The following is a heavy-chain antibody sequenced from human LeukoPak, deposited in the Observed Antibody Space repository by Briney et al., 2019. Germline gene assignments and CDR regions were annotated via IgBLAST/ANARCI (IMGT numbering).Heavy chain of an antibody. CDR2: MWYDGSNK. J-gene: IGHJ4*02. V-gene: IGHV3-33*01. CDR1: GFTFSSYG. Sequence: PGGSLRLSCAASGFTFSSYGMHWVRQAPGKGLEWVAVMWYDGSNKYYADSVKGRFTISRDNSKNTLYLQMNSLRAEDTAVYYCAREPDRDYYGSGSHPDYWGQGTLVTVSS. D-gene: IGHD3-10*01. CDR3: AREPDRDYYGSGSHPDY.